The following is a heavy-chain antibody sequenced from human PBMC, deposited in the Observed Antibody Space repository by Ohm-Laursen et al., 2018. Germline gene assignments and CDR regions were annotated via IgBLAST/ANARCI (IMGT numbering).Heavy chain of an antibody. CDR1: GFTFSSYA. J-gene: IGHJ4*02. Sequence: SLRLSCSAPGFTFSSYAMSWVRQTPKKGLEWVSTITGSGRSTYYADSVKGRFTVSRDNSKNTLYLQMNSLRAEDAAVYYCARGKQGNYDFWGQGTLVTVSS. CDR3: ARGKQGNYDF. CDR2: ITGSGRST. V-gene: IGHV3-23*01.